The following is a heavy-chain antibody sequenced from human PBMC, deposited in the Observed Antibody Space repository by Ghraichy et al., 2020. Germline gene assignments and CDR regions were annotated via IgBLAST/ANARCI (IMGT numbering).Heavy chain of an antibody. Sequence: SETLSLTCTVSGGSISSGSYYWSWIRQPAGKGLEFIGRIYTSGSTNYNPSLKSRVTMSVDTSKNQFSLKLSSVTAADTAVYYCASQLLHDGDGYNADYWGQGTLVTVSS. J-gene: IGHJ4*02. D-gene: IGHD5-24*01. CDR1: GGSISSGSYY. CDR2: IYTSGST. V-gene: IGHV4-61*02. CDR3: ASQLLHDGDGYNADY.